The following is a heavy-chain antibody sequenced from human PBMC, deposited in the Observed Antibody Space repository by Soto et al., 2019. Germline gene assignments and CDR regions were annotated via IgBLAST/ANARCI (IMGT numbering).Heavy chain of an antibody. D-gene: IGHD3-22*01. Sequence: SETLSLTCTVSGGSISSGGYYWSWIRQHPGKGLEWIGYIYYSGSTYYNPSLKSRVTISVDTSKNQFSLKLSSVTAADTAVYYCARGAPSYYDSSGYYPSDYFDYWGQGTPAPVYS. V-gene: IGHV4-31*03. CDR1: GGSISSGGYY. CDR3: ARGAPSYYDSSGYYPSDYFDY. J-gene: IGHJ4*02. CDR2: IYYSGST.